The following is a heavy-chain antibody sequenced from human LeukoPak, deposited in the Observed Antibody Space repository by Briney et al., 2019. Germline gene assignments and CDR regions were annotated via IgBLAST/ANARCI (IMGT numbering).Heavy chain of an antibody. V-gene: IGHV4-38-2*02. CDR3: ARVPGPNWFDP. CDR1: GYFISSGYY. CDR2: IYQSGST. J-gene: IGHJ5*02. Sequence: SETLSLTCTVSGYFISSGYYWGWIRQPPGKGLEWIASIYQSGSTYYNPSLKSRVTMSVDTSKNQFSLKLRSVTAADTAVYYCARVPGPNWFDPWGQGTLVTVSS.